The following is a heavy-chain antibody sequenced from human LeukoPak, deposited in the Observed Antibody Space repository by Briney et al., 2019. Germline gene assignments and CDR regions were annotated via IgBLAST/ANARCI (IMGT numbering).Heavy chain of an antibody. Sequence: SETLSLTCTVSSGSISSYYWSWIRQPPGKGLEWIGYIYYSGSTNYNPSLKSRVTISVDTSKNQFSLNLNSVTAADTAVYYCARSAKFEDTLDYWGQGTLVTVSS. CDR1: SGSISSYY. J-gene: IGHJ4*02. D-gene: IGHD3-9*01. CDR3: ARSAKFEDTLDY. CDR2: IYYSGST. V-gene: IGHV4-59*01.